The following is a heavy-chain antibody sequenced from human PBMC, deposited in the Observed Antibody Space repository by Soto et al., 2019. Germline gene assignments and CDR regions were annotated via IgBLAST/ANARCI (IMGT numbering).Heavy chain of an antibody. J-gene: IGHJ4*02. CDR3: ARGKGGVRLGYYFAY. V-gene: IGHV4-4*02. CDR2: IYHSGST. CDR1: GGSISSSNW. D-gene: IGHD1-26*01. Sequence: QVQLQESGPGLVTPSGTLSLTCAVSGGSISSSNWWSWVRQPPGKGLAWIGEIYHSGSTNYNPSLKSRVTISVDKSKNQFALKLSSVTAADTAVYYGARGKGGVRLGYYFAYCGQGTLVTVAS.